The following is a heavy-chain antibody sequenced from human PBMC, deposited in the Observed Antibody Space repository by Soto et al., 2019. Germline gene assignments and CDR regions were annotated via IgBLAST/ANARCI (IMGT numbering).Heavy chain of an antibody. D-gene: IGHD2-15*01. V-gene: IGHV4-34*01. CDR1: GGSFSGYY. CDR3: ARGRRFYSPNQMNWFDP. J-gene: IGHJ5*02. Sequence: QVQLQQWGAGLLKPSETLSLTCAVYGGSFSGYYWSWIRQPPGKGLEWIGEINHSGSTNYNPSLKSRVTISVDTSKNQFSLKLSSVTAADTAVYYCARGRRFYSPNQMNWFDPWGQGTLVTVSS. CDR2: INHSGST.